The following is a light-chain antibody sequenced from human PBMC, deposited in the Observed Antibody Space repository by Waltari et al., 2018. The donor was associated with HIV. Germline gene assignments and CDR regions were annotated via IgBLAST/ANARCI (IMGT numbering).Light chain of an antibody. CDR3: VTWADRSSGPVV. CDR2: RYN. Sequence: QSVLPQPPAASGAPGQRITISCSGISSKIGNNYVHWYQHLPGTAPKLLIYRYNQRASGVPDRFSGSKSGTSDSLAISGLRSEDEADYYCVTWADRSSGPVVFGGGTKVTVL. J-gene: IGLJ2*01. CDR1: SSKIGNNY. V-gene: IGLV1-47*01.